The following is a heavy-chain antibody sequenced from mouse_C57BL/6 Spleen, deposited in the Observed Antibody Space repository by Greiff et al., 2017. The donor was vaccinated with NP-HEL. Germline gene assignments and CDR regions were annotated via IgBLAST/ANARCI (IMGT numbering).Heavy chain of an antibody. CDR3: AVGGSYYGDAMDY. Sequence: LVESGAELVRPGSSVKLSCKDSYFAFMASAMHWVKQRPGHGLEWIGSFTMYSDATEYSENFKGKATLTANKSSSTAYMEHSSLTSEDSAVYYCAVGGSYYGDAMDYWGQGTSVTVSS. CDR2: FTMYSDAT. CDR1: YFAFMASA. J-gene: IGHJ4*01. V-gene: IGHV1-49*01. D-gene: IGHD2-1*01.